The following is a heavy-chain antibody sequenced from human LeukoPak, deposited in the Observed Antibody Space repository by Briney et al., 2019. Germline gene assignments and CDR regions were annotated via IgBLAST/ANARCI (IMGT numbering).Heavy chain of an antibody. Sequence: SETLSLTCTVSGGSMSGLHWSWIRQPPGKGLEWIAYISSSGNTNYNPSLKSRVTISIETSKNQFSLNLNSMTAAGTAIYYCAKGDGYNPSWGQGTLVTVSS. J-gene: IGHJ5*02. CDR3: AKGDGYNPS. D-gene: IGHD5-24*01. CDR2: ISSSGNT. CDR1: GGSMSGLH. V-gene: IGHV4-59*11.